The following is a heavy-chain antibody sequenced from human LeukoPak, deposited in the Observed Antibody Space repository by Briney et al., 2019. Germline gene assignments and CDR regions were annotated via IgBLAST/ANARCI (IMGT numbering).Heavy chain of an antibody. CDR1: GFTFSSYA. J-gene: IGHJ4*02. D-gene: IGHD3-22*01. Sequence: PGGSLRLSCAASGFTFSSYAMSWVRQAPGKGLEWVSVISGSGGSTYYADSVKGQFTISRDNSKNTLYLQMNSLRAEDTAAYYCAKSYDSSGYPGLDYWGQGTLVTVSS. CDR2: ISGSGGST. CDR3: AKSYDSSGYPGLDY. V-gene: IGHV3-23*01.